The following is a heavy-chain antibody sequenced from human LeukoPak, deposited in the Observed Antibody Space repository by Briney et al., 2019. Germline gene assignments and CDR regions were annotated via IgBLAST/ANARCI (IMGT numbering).Heavy chain of an antibody. CDR3: ARDPLYSSSSRWFDP. D-gene: IGHD6-6*01. J-gene: IGHJ5*02. CDR2: ISAYNGNT. Sequence: PGASVKVSCKASGYTFTSYGISWVRQAPGQGLEWMGWISAYNGNTNYAQKLQGRVTMTTDTSTCTAYMELRSLRSDDTAVYYCARDPLYSSSSRWFDPWGQGTLVTVSS. V-gene: IGHV1-18*01. CDR1: GYTFTSYG.